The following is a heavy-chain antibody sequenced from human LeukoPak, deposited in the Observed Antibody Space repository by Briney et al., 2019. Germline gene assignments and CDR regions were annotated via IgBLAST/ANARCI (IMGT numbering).Heavy chain of an antibody. J-gene: IGHJ4*02. CDR3: ARTIAFYYDSSSYMDF. CDR2: FHPGDSET. Sequence: GASLQISCKTSGSSFNNHWIGWVRQQPGKGLEWMGIFHPGDSETRSSPSFQGLVTMSADQSITTAYLQWNSLKASDTAMYFCARTIAFYYDSSSYMDFWGQGTQVIVSS. CDR1: GSSFNNHW. V-gene: IGHV5-51*01. D-gene: IGHD3-22*01.